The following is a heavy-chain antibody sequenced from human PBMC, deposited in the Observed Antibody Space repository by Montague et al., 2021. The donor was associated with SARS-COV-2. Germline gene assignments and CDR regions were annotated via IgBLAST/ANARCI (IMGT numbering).Heavy chain of an antibody. CDR3: AREHNYDPGRRDGFDI. CDR1: GFTFSDYY. V-gene: IGHV3-11*01. J-gene: IGHJ3*02. Sequence: SLRLSCAASGFTFSDYYMNWIRQAPGKGLEWVSHITSSSSHLYYADSVKGRFTISRDNAKNSLYLQMNSLRAEDTAVYYCAREHNYDPGRRDGFDIWGQGTVVTVSS. CDR2: ITSSSSHL. D-gene: IGHD3-10*01.